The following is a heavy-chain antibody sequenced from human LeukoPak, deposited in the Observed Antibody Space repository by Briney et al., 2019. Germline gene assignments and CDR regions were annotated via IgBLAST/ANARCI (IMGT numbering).Heavy chain of an antibody. J-gene: IGHJ4*02. Sequence: GASVKVSCKASGGTFSSYAISWVRQAPGQGLEWMGIINPSGGSTSYAQKFQGRVTMTRDTSTSTVYMELSSLRSEDTAVYYCARVRRYSSSWGIFDYWGQGTLVTVSS. CDR2: INPSGGST. V-gene: IGHV1-46*01. CDR3: ARVRRYSSSWGIFDY. D-gene: IGHD6-13*01. CDR1: GGTFSSYA.